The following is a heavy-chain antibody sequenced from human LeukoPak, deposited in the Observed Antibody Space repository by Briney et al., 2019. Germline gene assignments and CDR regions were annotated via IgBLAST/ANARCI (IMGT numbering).Heavy chain of an antibody. Sequence: SVKVSCKASGGTCSSYAISWVRQAPGQGLEWMGGIIPIFGTANYAQKFQGRVTITADESTSTAYMELSSLRSEDTAVYYCARDRYFYCSSISCSRWFDPWGQGTLVTVSS. CDR2: IIPIFGTA. J-gene: IGHJ5*02. V-gene: IGHV1-69*13. D-gene: IGHD2-2*01. CDR1: GGTCSSYA. CDR3: ARDRYFYCSSISCSRWFDP.